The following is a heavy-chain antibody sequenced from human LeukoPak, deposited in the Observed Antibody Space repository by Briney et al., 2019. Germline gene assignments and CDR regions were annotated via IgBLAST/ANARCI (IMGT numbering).Heavy chain of an antibody. CDR1: GGTFSSYA. D-gene: IGHD2-2*02. CDR2: IILIFGTA. V-gene: IGHV1-69*05. CDR3: ASGDCSSTSCYIGNFDY. J-gene: IGHJ4*02. Sequence: ASVKVSCKASGGTFSSYAISWVRQAPGQGLEWMGGIILIFGTANYAQKFQGRVTITTDESTSTAYMELSSLRSEDTAVYYCASGDCSSTSCYIGNFDYWGQGTLVTVSS.